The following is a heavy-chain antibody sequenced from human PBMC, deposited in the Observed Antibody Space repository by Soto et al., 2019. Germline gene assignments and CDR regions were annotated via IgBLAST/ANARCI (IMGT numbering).Heavy chain of an antibody. J-gene: IGHJ4*02. CDR3: AKDRRNWNYLDY. CDR2: ISYDGSNK. CDR1: GFTFSSYG. Sequence: LRLSCAASGFTFSSYGMHWVRQAPGKVLEWVAVISYDGSNKYYADSVKGRFTISRDNSKNTLYLQMNSLRAEDTAVYYCAKDRRNWNYLDYWGQGTLVTVSS. D-gene: IGHD1-20*01. V-gene: IGHV3-30*18.